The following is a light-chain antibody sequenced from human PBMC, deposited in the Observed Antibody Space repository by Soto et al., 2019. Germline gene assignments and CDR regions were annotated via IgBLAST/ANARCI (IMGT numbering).Light chain of an antibody. CDR2: EVS. Sequence: QSVLTQPASVSGSPGQSITISCTVASSDFGGYSYVSWYQLHPGKTPKLVIYEVSNRPPGVSHRFSGSKSGDTASLTISGLQADDEADYYCTSYTSNFWVFGGGTKVTVL. CDR3: TSYTSNFWV. CDR1: SSDFGGYSY. J-gene: IGLJ2*01. V-gene: IGLV2-14*01.